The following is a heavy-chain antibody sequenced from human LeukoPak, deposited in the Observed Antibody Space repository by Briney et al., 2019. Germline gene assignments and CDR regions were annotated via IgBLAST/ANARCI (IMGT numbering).Heavy chain of an antibody. V-gene: IGHV1-69*04. CDR2: IIPILGIA. CDR1: GGTLSSYA. CDR3: ASTFYYDFWSGYQTSNWFDP. J-gene: IGHJ5*02. D-gene: IGHD3-3*01. Sequence: GASVKVSCKASGGTLSSYAISWVRQAPGQGLEWMGRIIPILGIANYAQKFQGRVTITADKSTSTAYMELSSLRSEDTAVYYCASTFYYDFWSGYQTSNWFDPWGQGTLVTVSS.